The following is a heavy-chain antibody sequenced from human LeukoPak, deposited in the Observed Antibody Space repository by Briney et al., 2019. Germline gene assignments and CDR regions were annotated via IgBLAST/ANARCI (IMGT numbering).Heavy chain of an antibody. V-gene: IGHV4-30-2*01. D-gene: IGHD6-19*01. CDR3: ARLYSSGWYRIDY. J-gene: IGHJ4*02. CDR1: GGSISSGGYS. CDR2: IYHSGST. Sequence: SAPLSLTCAVSGGSISSGGYSWSWIRPPPGKGLEWIGYIYHSGSTYYNPSLKSRVTISVGRSKNQFSLKLSSVTAADTAVYYCARLYSSGWYRIDYWGQGTLVTVSS.